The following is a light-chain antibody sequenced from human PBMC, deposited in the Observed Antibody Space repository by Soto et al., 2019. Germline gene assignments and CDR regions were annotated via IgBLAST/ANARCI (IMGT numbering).Light chain of an antibody. Sequence: IQMTQSPSSLSASVGDKVTITCRAGQSVSNYVNWYQHKPGKPPNLLIYVASSLQSGVPSRFSGRGSGTDFTLTISSLQPEDVATYYCQQGSTYPTFGGGTKVEIK. CDR2: VAS. V-gene: IGKV1-39*01. CDR1: QSVSNY. CDR3: QQGSTYPT. J-gene: IGKJ4*01.